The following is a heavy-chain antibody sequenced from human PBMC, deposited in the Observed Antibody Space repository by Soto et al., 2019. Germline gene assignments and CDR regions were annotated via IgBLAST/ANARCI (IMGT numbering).Heavy chain of an antibody. CDR3: ARAHRDTAMVDYYYYGMDV. CDR1: GGSISSGDYY. J-gene: IGHJ6*02. V-gene: IGHV4-30-4*01. D-gene: IGHD5-18*01. CDR2: IYYSGST. Sequence: PSETLSLTCTVSGGSISSGDYYWSWIRQPPGNGLEWIGYIYYSGSTYYNPSLKSRVTISVDTSKNQFSLKLSSVTAADTAVYYCARAHRDTAMVDYYYYGMDVWGQGTTVTVSS.